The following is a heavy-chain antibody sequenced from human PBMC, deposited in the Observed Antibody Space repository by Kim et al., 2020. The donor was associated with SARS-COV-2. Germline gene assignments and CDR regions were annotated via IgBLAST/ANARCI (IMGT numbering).Heavy chain of an antibody. CDR3: VRGYAGGPFDL. CDR2: INRNSDST. CDR1: GFTFDDYG. Sequence: GGSLRLSCAASGFTFDDYGMSWVRQAPGKGLEWVSGINRNSDSTGYADSVKGRFTISRDNAKNSLFLQMNSPIAEDTALYHCVRGYAGGPFDLWGQGTLVTVSS. V-gene: IGHV3-20*01. D-gene: IGHD3-16*01. J-gene: IGHJ4*02.